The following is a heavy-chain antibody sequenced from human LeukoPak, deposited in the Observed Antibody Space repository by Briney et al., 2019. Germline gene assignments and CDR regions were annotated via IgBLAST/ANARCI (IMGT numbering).Heavy chain of an antibody. Sequence: SVKVSCKASGDTFSSYAINWVRQATGQGLEWMGGIIPIFGTASYAQKFQGRVTITADKSTGTAYMELSSLRSEDTAVYYCARDRSGYDRWWFDPWGQGTLVTVSS. CDR3: ARDRSGYDRWWFDP. D-gene: IGHD5-12*01. V-gene: IGHV1-69*06. J-gene: IGHJ5*02. CDR1: GDTFSSYA. CDR2: IIPIFGTA.